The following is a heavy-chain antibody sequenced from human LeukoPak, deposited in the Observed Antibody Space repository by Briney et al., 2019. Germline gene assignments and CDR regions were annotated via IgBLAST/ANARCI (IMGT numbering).Heavy chain of an antibody. CDR1: GYTFTNYG. V-gene: IGHV1-18*01. CDR3: ARGDSSGASLENY. CDR2: ISGYNGNT. Sequence: ASVKVSCKASGYTFTNYGISWVRQAPGQGLEWMGWISGYNGNTKYAQKFQDRLTMTTDTSTSTAYMELRSLRSDDTAVYYCARGDSSGASLENYWGQGTLVTVSS. D-gene: IGHD6-19*01. J-gene: IGHJ4*02.